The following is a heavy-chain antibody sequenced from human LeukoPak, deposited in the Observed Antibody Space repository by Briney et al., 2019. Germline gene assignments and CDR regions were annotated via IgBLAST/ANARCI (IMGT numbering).Heavy chain of an antibody. J-gene: IGHJ4*02. CDR2: ISYDGNKR. V-gene: IGHV3-30*14. CDR3: ARNPGSGLTY. CDR1: GFTFRAYA. Sequence: GGSLRLSCVASGFTFRAYAIHWVRQAPGKGLDWVAVISYDGNKRYYADSVKGRFTISRDNSKNTLYLQMNSLRAEDTAVYYCARNPGSGLTYWGQGTLVTVSS. D-gene: IGHD6-19*01.